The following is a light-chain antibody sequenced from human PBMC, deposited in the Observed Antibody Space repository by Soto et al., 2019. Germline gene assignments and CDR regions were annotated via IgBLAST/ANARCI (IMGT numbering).Light chain of an antibody. CDR2: GAS. J-gene: IGKJ1*01. Sequence: EIVLTQSPGTLSLSPGERATLSCRASQSVSSSFLAWYQQKPGQAPRLLIYGASSRATGIPDRFGGSGSGTDFTLTICRLEPEDFAVYSCQQYDSSPRTFGQGTKVEVK. CDR3: QQYDSSPRT. CDR1: QSVSSSF. V-gene: IGKV3-20*01.